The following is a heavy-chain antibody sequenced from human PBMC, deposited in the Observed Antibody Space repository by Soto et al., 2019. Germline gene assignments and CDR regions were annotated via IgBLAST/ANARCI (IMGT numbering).Heavy chain of an antibody. CDR2: IWYDGSNK. D-gene: IGHD3-10*01. CDR1: GFTFSSYG. V-gene: IGHV3-33*01. J-gene: IGHJ6*02. Sequence: LKLSCAASGFTFSSYGMHWVRQAPGKGLEWVAVIWYDGSNKYYADSVKGRFTISRDNSKNTLYLQMNSLRAEDTAVYYCARETYYYGSGSPTRYYYYYGMDVWGQGTTVTVSS. CDR3: ARETYYYGSGSPTRYYYYYGMDV.